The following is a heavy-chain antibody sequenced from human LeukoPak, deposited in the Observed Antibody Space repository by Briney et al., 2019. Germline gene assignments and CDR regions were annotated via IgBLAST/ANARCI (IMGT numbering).Heavy chain of an antibody. CDR3: ASSYYDTFDY. V-gene: IGHV4-30-2*01. J-gene: IGHJ4*02. D-gene: IGHD3-9*01. Sequence: SQTLSLTCAVSGGSISSGGYSWSWIRQPPGKGLEWIGYIYHSGSTYYNPSLKSRVIISVDRSKNQFSLKLSSVTAADTAVYYCASSYYDTFDYWGQGTLVTVSS. CDR1: GGSISSGGYS. CDR2: IYHSGST.